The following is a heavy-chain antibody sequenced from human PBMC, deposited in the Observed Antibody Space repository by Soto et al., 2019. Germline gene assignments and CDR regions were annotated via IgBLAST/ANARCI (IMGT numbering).Heavy chain of an antibody. CDR2: VKSKTDSETT. J-gene: IGHJ5*02. V-gene: IGHV3-15*01. CDR3: TTNVGQRSLLFGA. Sequence: GGSLRLSCAASGLTFSNAWMSWVRQAPGKGLEWVGRVKSKTDSETTNYAAPVKGRFTISRDDSENTLYLQMNSLKTEDTAVYYCTTNVGQRSLLFGAWGQGTLVTVSS. D-gene: IGHD3-16*01. CDR1: GLTFSNAW.